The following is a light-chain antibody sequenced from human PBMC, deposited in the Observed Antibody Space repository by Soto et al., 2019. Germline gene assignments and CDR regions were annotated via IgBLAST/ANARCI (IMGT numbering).Light chain of an antibody. CDR3: LLSYSGEVV. CDR2: DTN. V-gene: IGLV7-46*01. CDR1: TGAVTITHY. J-gene: IGLJ2*01. Sequence: QAVVTQESSLTVSPGGTVTLTCGSSTGAVTITHYPYWIQQKPGQVPRTLIYDTNHKHSWTPARFSGFLLGDKAALSLSGAMAEDEGEYYCLLSYSGEVVFGGGTQLTVL.